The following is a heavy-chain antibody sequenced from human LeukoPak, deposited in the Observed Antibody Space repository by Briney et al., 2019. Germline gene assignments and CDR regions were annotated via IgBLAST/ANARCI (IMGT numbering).Heavy chain of an antibody. J-gene: IGHJ4*02. CDR3: ARGRIAARRCFDY. D-gene: IGHD6-6*01. V-gene: IGHV4-34*01. CDR2: INHSGST. CDR1: GGSFSGYY. Sequence: SETLSLTCAVYGGSFSGYYWSWIRQPPGKGLEWIGEINHSGSTNYNPSLKSRVTISVDTSKNQFSLKLSSVTAADTAVYYCARGRIAARRCFDYWGRGTLVTVSS.